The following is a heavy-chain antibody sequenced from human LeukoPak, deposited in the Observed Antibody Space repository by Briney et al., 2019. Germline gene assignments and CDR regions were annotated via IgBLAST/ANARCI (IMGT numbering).Heavy chain of an antibody. CDR3: AREGCSSTSCYTNFDY. J-gene: IGHJ4*02. D-gene: IGHD2-2*02. Sequence: SETLSLTCAVYGGSFSGYCWSWIRQPPGKGLEWIGEINHSGSTNYNPSLKSRVTISVDTSKNQFSLKLSSVTAADTAVYYCAREGCSSTSCYTNFDYWGQGTLVTVSS. CDR2: INHSGST. CDR1: GGSFSGYC. V-gene: IGHV4-34*01.